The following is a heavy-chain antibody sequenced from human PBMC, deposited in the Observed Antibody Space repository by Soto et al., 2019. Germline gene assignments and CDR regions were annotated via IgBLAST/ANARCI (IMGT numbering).Heavy chain of an antibody. V-gene: IGHV1-3*05. CDR3: ARAVAVPADFDY. Sequence: QVQLVQSGAEEKKPGASVKVSCKASGYTFTGYAMHWVRQAPGQRLEWRGWINAGNGNTKYSQKFQGRVTNNRDTSASTADMELSSLRSEDKAVYYCARAVAVPADFDYWGQGTLVTVSS. J-gene: IGHJ4*02. D-gene: IGHD6-19*01. CDR1: GYTFTGYA. CDR2: INAGNGNT.